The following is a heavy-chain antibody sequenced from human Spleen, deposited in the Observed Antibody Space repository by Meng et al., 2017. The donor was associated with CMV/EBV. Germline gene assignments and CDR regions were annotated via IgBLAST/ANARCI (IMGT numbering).Heavy chain of an antibody. J-gene: IGHJ5*02. CDR3: AREFNLLQAYNWFDP. V-gene: IGHV4-34*01. CDR1: GGSFSGYY. CDR2: INHSGST. Sequence: HRRQWGHGPLTPSETLSLTCAVYGGSFSGYYWSWIRQPPGKGLEWIGEINHSGSTNYNPSLKSRVTISVDTSKNQFSLKLSSVTAADTAVYYCAREFNLLQAYNWFDPWGQGTLVTVSS. D-gene: IGHD3-22*01.